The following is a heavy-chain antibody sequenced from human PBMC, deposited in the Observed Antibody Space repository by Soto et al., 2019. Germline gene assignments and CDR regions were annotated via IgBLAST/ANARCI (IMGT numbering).Heavy chain of an antibody. V-gene: IGHV6-1*01. CDR1: GDSVSSNSAA. J-gene: IGHJ4*02. CDR2: TYYKSKWNN. CDR3: ARGTSWQLPFDY. D-gene: IGHD6-13*01. Sequence: SQTLSLTCAISGDSVSSNSAAWNWIRQSPSRGLEWLGRTYYKSKWNNNYAVSVKSRISINPDTSKNQFSLKVSSVTAADTAVYYCARGTSWQLPFDYWGQGTLVTVSS.